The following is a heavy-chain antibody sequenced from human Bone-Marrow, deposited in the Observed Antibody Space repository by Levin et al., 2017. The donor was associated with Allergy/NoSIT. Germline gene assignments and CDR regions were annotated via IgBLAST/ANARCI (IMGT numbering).Heavy chain of an antibody. CDR1: GFTFSSYS. CDR3: ATGYCSSTSGYGFDY. V-gene: IGHV3-21*01. CDR2: ISSSSSYI. Sequence: GGSLRLSCAASGFTFSSYSMNWVRQAPGKGLEWVSSISSSSSYIYYADSVKGRFTISRDNAKNSLYLQMNSLRAEDTAVYYCATGYCSSTSGYGFDYWGQGTLVTVSS. D-gene: IGHD2-2*01. J-gene: IGHJ4*02.